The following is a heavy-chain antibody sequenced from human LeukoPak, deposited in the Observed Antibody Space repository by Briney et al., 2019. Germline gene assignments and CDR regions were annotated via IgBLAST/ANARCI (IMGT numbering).Heavy chain of an antibody. V-gene: IGHV1-2*02. D-gene: IGHD3-22*01. Sequence: PGGSLRLSCAASGFTFSSYGMHWVRQAPGKGLEWMGWINPNSGGTNYAQKFQGRVTMTRDTSISTAYMELSRLRSDDTAVYYCARGSIEGHPAGRKDAITMIVVVQGYWGQGTLVTVSS. CDR1: GFTFSSYG. CDR2: INPNSGGT. J-gene: IGHJ4*02. CDR3: ARGSIEGHPAGRKDAITMIVVVQGY.